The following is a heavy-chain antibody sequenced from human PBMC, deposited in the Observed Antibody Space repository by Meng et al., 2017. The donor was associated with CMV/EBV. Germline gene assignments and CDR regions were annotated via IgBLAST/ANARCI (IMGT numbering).Heavy chain of an antibody. Sequence: SLKISCAASGFTFSSYAMHWVRQAPGKGLEWVAVISYDGSNKYYADSVKGRFTISRDNSKNTLHLQMNSLRAEDTAVYYCARGYCSSTSCAHDYWGQGTLVTVSS. CDR1: GFTFSSYA. J-gene: IGHJ4*02. CDR3: ARGYCSSTSCAHDY. V-gene: IGHV3-30*04. D-gene: IGHD2-2*01. CDR2: ISYDGSNK.